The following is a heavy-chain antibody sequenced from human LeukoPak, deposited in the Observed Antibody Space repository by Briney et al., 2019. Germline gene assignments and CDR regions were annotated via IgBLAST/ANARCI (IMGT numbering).Heavy chain of an antibody. CDR2: IRFDGSDE. Sequence: GGSLRLSCAASGFTFSSYGMHWVRQAPGKGLEWVAFIRFDGSDEFYADSVKGRFTISRDNAKNSLYLQMNSLRAEDTAVYYCARVGSYGSGKVPYYFDYWGQGTLVTVSS. CDR3: ARVGSYGSGKVPYYFDY. V-gene: IGHV3-30*02. CDR1: GFTFSSYG. J-gene: IGHJ4*02. D-gene: IGHD3-10*01.